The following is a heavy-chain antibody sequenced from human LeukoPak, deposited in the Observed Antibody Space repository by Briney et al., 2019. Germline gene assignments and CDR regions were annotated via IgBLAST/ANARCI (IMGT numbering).Heavy chain of an antibody. CDR1: GFTFSSYS. D-gene: IGHD1-14*01. V-gene: IGHV3-48*01. Sequence: PGGSLRLSCAASGFTFSSYSINWVRQAPGKGLEWVSYISSTSSGIYYADSVKGRFTVSRDNAKNSLYLQMNSLRAEDTAVYYCAREAVTHFDFWGQGTLVTVSS. CDR2: ISSTSSGI. J-gene: IGHJ4*02. CDR3: AREAVTHFDF.